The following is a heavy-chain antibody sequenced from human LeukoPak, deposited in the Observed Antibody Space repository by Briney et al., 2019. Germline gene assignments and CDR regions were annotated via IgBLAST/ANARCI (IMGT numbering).Heavy chain of an antibody. J-gene: IGHJ4*02. CDR1: GFTFSTYW. V-gene: IGHV3-7*05. Sequence: GGSLRLSCAASGFTFSTYWMSWVRQAPGKGLQWVVNIKPDGSEKYYVDSVKGRFTISRDNAKNSVDLQMNSLRVEDTAVYYCARGQSWAFDFWGQGTLVTVSS. CDR2: IKPDGSEK. D-gene: IGHD1-26*01. CDR3: ARGQSWAFDF.